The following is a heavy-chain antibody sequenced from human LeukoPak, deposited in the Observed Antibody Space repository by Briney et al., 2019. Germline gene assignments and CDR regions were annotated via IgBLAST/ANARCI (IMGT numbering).Heavy chain of an antibody. V-gene: IGHV4-59*12. CDR2: SHYSGNT. CDR3: ARGRMYYDSSGYYYSEYNWFDP. J-gene: IGHJ5*02. Sequence: SETLSLTCTVSGGSIRAYHWSWIRQSPGKGPEWIAYSHYSGNTKYNPSLKSRVTISVDTSKNQFSLKLSSVTAADTAVYYCARGRMYYDSSGYYYSEYNWFDPWGQGTLVTVSS. D-gene: IGHD3-22*01. CDR1: GGSIRAYH.